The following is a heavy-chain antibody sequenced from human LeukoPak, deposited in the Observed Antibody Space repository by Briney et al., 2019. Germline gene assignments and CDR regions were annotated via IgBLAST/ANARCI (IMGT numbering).Heavy chain of an antibody. Sequence: PGGSLRLSCAASGFTSSSYGMHWVRQAPGKGLEWVAVIWYDGSNKYYADSVKGRFTISRGNSKNTLYLQMNSLRAEDTAVYYCARDSSDSSGYFDYWGQGTLVTVSS. D-gene: IGHD3-22*01. J-gene: IGHJ4*02. V-gene: IGHV3-33*01. CDR2: IWYDGSNK. CDR3: ARDSSDSSGYFDY. CDR1: GFTSSSYG.